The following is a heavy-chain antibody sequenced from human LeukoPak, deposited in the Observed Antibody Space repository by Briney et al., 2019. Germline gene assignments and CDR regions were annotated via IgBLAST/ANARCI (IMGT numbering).Heavy chain of an antibody. V-gene: IGHV4-39*07. Sequence: SETLSLTCTVSGDSISGRLYYWGWIRQPPGKGLEWIGSISYNGRTYYNPSLRSPVTISVDTSKNQFSLSLRSVTAADTAMYYCARAPTGTTESDCWGQGTLVTVSS. CDR2: ISYNGRT. D-gene: IGHD1-1*01. J-gene: IGHJ4*02. CDR1: GDSISGRLYY. CDR3: ARAPTGTTESDC.